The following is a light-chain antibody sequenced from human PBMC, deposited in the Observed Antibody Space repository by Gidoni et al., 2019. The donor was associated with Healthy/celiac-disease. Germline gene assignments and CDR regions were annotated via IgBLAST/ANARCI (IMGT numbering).Light chain of an antibody. J-gene: IGKJ4*01. V-gene: IGKV3-15*01. CDR1: QSVSSN. CDR2: GAS. Sequence: EIVITQSPATLSVSPGERATLPCRASQSVSSNLAWYQQKPGQAPRLLIYGASTRATGIPARFSGSGSGTEFTLTISSLQSEDFAVYYCQQYNNWLRDFGGGTKVEIK. CDR3: QQYNNWLRD.